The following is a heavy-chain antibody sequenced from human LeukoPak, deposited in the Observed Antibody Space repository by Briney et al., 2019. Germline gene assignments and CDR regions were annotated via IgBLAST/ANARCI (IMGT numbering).Heavy chain of an antibody. CDR1: GYTLSNCDY. V-gene: IGHV4-38-2*01. Sequence: PWETLTLTCAVSGYTLSNCDYCCLLRPPPREGLGWIGSILNSGSTYYNPSLKVRVTISTDTSKCHFSLQLNTMSAADTAVYYCSRNGSEPLGNGGSFDYWGQGTLVTVSS. D-gene: IGHD3-16*01. CDR2: ILNSGST. J-gene: IGHJ4*02. CDR3: SRNGSEPLGNGGSFDY.